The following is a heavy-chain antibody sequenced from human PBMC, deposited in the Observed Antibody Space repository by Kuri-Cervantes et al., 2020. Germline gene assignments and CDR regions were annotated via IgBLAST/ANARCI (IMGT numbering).Heavy chain of an antibody. D-gene: IGHD3-22*01. V-gene: IGHV1-46*01. Sequence: ASVKVSCKASGGYFGSYGISWVRQAPGQGLEWMGIINPSGGSTSYAQKFQGRVTMTRDTSTSTVYMELSSLRSEDTAVYYCARVDVTMIVVGALGAFDIWGQGTMVTVSS. J-gene: IGHJ3*02. CDR3: ARVDVTMIVVGALGAFDI. CDR1: GGYFGSYG. CDR2: INPSGGST.